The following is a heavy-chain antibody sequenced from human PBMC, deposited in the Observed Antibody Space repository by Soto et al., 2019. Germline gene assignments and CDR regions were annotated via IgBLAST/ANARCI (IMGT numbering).Heavy chain of an antibody. CDR3: TTDPHSHWEYHFDH. CDR2: IGGSGSKT. CDR1: GFTFSDYY. V-gene: IGHV3-23*01. D-gene: IGHD1-26*01. J-gene: IGHJ4*02. Sequence: EVQLLESGGGLAQPGGSLRLSCAASGFTFSDYYMTWVRQSPEKGLEWVSAIGGSGSKTYYADSVKGRFTISRDNSKNTLYPGMSRLRAEDSALYYCTTDPHSHWEYHFDHWGQGTPVTVSS.